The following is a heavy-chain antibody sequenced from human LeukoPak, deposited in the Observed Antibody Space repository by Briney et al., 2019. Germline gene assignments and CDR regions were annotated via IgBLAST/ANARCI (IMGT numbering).Heavy chain of an antibody. J-gene: IGHJ4*02. Sequence: PSETLSLTCTVSGDSISSGTYYWSWIRQPAGKGLEWIGRIYTTENTNYNPSLKSRVTMSLDTSKNQFSLKLSSVAAADTAVYYCACFAGSPMRPDDYWGQGTLVTVSS. CDR3: ACFAGSPMRPDDY. V-gene: IGHV4-61*02. CDR1: GDSISSGTYY. CDR2: IYTTENT. D-gene: IGHD3-10*01.